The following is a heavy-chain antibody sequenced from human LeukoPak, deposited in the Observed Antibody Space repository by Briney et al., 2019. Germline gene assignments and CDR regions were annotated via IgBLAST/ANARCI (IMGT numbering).Heavy chain of an antibody. CDR3: ARAHRGIYSPFDY. J-gene: IGHJ4*02. V-gene: IGHV3-23*01. CDR1: GFTFSSYA. D-gene: IGHD2-21*01. Sequence: GGSLRLSCAASGFTFSSYAMSWVRRAPGKGLEWVSAISGSGGSTYYADSVKGRFTISRDNSKNTLYLQMNSLRAEDTAVYYCARAHRGIYSPFDYWGQGTLVTVSS. CDR2: ISGSGGST.